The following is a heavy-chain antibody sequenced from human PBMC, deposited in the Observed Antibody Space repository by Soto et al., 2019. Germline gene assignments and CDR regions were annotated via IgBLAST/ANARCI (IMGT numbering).Heavy chain of an antibody. CDR1: GYTFTGYY. V-gene: IGHV1-2*04. Sequence: ASVKVSCKASGYTFTGYYMHWVRQAPGQGLEWMGWINPNTGGTNYAQKFQGWVTLTSDTSIGTAYMELSRLRSDGTAVYYCARAFGEIPFDYWGQGTLVTAPQ. CDR2: INPNTGGT. CDR3: ARAFGEIPFDY. J-gene: IGHJ4*02. D-gene: IGHD3-10*01.